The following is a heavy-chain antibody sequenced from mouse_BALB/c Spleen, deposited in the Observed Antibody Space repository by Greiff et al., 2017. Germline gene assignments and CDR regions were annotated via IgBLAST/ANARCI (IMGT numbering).Heavy chain of an antibody. CDR3: ARGPTEYAMDY. CDR1: GFNIKDTY. J-gene: IGHJ4*01. Sequence: VQLQQSGAELVKPGASVKLSCTASGFNIKDTYMHWVKQRPEQGLEWIGRIDPANGNTKYDPKFQGKATITADTSSNTAYLQLSSLTSEDTAVYYCARGPTEYAMDYWGQGTSVTVSS. CDR2: IDPANGNT. V-gene: IGHV14-3*02.